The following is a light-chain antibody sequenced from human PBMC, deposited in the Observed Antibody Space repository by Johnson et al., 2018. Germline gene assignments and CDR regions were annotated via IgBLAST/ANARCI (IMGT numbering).Light chain of an antibody. CDR1: SSNIGNNY. J-gene: IGLJ1*01. V-gene: IGLV1-51*02. CDR2: ENN. CDR3: GTWDSRLSAGNV. Sequence: QSVLTQPPSVSAAPGQKVTISCSGSSSNIGNNYVSWYQQLPGTAPKLLIYENNKRPSGIPDRFSGSKSGTSATLGITGLQTGDEAEYYCGTWDSRLSAGNVFRTATKGTVL.